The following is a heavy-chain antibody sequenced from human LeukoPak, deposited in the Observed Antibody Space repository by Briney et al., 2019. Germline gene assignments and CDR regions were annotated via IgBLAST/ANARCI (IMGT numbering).Heavy chain of an antibody. Sequence: PGGSLRLSCAASGFSFNSYWMSWVRQTPGKGLEWVANIDRGGSATYYVGFAEGRFTISRDNAKNSLYLQLNSLRAEDTAVYFCARSPDTGTVDLWGQGALVTVSS. CDR3: ARSPDTGTVDL. CDR1: GFSFNSYW. V-gene: IGHV3-7*01. J-gene: IGHJ5*02. CDR2: IDRGGSAT. D-gene: IGHD1-1*01.